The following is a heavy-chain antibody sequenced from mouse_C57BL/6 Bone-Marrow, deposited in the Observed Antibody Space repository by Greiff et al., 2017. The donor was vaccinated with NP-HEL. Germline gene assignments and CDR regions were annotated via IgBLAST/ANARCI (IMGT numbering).Heavy chain of an antibody. CDR3: AGFYDGYAMDY. D-gene: IGHD2-3*01. CDR1: GYTFTSYT. J-gene: IGHJ4*01. CDR2: INPSSGYT. V-gene: IGHV1-4*01. Sequence: VQLQQSGAELARPGASVKMSCTASGYTFTSYTMHWVKQRPGQGLEWIGYINPSSGYTKYNQKFKDKATLTADKSSSTAYMQLSSLTSEDSAVYYCAGFYDGYAMDYWGQGTSVTVSS.